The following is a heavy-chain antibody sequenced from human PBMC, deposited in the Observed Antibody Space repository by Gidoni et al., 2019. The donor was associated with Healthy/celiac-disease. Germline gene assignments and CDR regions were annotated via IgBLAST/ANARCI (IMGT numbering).Heavy chain of an antibody. V-gene: IGHV3-53*01. J-gene: IGHJ4*02. CDR1: RFHVSSNY. CDR3: ARGGYCSGGSCYPFDY. D-gene: IGHD2-15*01. Sequence: EVQLVESGGGLIQSGGCLSLSCPASRFHVSSNYMRWVRQAPGKGLGWVSVIYSGGSTYYADSVKGRFTISRDNSKNTLYLQMNSLRAEDTAVYYCARGGYCSGGSCYPFDYWGQGTLVTVSS. CDR2: IYSGGST.